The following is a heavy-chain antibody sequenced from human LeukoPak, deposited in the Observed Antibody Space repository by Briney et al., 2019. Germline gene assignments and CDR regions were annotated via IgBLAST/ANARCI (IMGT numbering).Heavy chain of an antibody. CDR3: ARENGLSWAAGTGYYYGMDV. D-gene: IGHD6-13*01. CDR2: ISSSSSTI. Sequence: GGSLRLSCAASRFTFSSYSMNWVRQAPGKGLEWVSYISSSSSTIYYADSVKGRFTISRDNARNSLYLQMNSLRAEDTAVYYCARENGLSWAAGTGYYYGMDVWGQGTTVTVSS. J-gene: IGHJ6*02. V-gene: IGHV3-48*04. CDR1: RFTFSSYS.